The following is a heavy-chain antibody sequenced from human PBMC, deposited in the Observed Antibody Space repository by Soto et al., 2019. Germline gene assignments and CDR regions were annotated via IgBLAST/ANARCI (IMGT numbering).Heavy chain of an antibody. Sequence: SETLSLTCTVSGGSISSSSYYWGWIRQPPGKGLEWIGSIYYTGSTYYSPSLKSRVTISVDTSKNQFSLKLSSVTAADTALYYCANNGRSSSKVFDYWGQGTLVTVSS. D-gene: IGHD6-6*01. CDR1: GGSISSSSYY. CDR3: ANNGRSSSKVFDY. V-gene: IGHV4-39*01. CDR2: IYYTGST. J-gene: IGHJ4*02.